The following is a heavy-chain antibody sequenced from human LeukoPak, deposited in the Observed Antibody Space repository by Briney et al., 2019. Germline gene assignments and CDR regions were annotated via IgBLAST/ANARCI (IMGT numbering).Heavy chain of an antibody. CDR3: AREHITMVRDHLRFYYYYGMDV. J-gene: IGHJ6*02. Sequence: RASVKVSCKASGGTFSSYAISWVRQAPGQGLEWMGGIIPIFGTANYAQKFQGRVTITADESTSTAYMELSSLRSEDTAVYYCAREHITMVRDHLRFYYYYGMDVWGQGTTVTVSS. V-gene: IGHV1-69*13. D-gene: IGHD3-10*01. CDR1: GGTFSSYA. CDR2: IIPIFGTA.